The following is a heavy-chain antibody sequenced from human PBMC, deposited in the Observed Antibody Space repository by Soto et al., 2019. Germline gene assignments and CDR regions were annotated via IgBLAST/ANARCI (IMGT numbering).Heavy chain of an antibody. J-gene: IGHJ4*02. CDR1: GFTFSSYA. CDR3: TRTPPFDS. V-gene: IGHV3-30-3*01. Sequence: GGSLRLSCAASGFTFSSYAMHWVRQAPGKGLEWVAVISYDGSNKYYADSVKGRFTISRDNSKNTLYLQMNSLRAEDTAVYYCTRTPPFDSWGQGTLVTVSS. CDR2: ISYDGSNK.